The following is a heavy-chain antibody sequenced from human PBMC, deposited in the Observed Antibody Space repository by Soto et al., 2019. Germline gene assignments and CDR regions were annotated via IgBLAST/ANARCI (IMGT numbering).Heavy chain of an antibody. J-gene: IGHJ5*02. V-gene: IGHV4-59*01. CDR3: ARSGSPRHSHCFDP. Sequence: SETLSLTCIVSGGSLSTYQWTWIRQPPGKGLEWIGYVSYTGSTTYNPSLESRVTISLGTSRNDFSLTLTSVTAADTAVYYCARSGSPRHSHCFDPWGQVTLVTVS. CDR2: VSYTGST. D-gene: IGHD3-10*01. CDR1: GGSLSTYQ.